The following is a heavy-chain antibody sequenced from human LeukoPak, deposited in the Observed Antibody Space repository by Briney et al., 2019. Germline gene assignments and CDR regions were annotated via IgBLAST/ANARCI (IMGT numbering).Heavy chain of an antibody. CDR3: ARGRSKIFHRGRYSGNPFDY. J-gene: IGHJ4*02. CDR2: IYYSGNT. D-gene: IGHD5-12*01. V-gene: IGHV4-30-4*01. Sequence: KTSQTLSLTCTVSGVSISSGDYYWSWIRQPPGKGLEWIGYIYYSGNTNYNPSLRSRVTISIDTSENQFSLKLSSVTAADTAVYYCARGRSKIFHRGRYSGNPFDYWGQGTLVTVSS. CDR1: GVSISSGDYY.